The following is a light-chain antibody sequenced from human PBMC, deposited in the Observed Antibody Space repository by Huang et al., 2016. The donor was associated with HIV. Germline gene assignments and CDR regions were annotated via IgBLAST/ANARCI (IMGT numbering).Light chain of an antibody. CDR1: QSLLHNNGYDY. V-gene: IGKV2-28*01. Sequence: DIVMTQSPLSLPVTPGESASISCKSSQSLLHNNGYDYLDWYLQKPGQSPQLLIFLGSNRASGVPDRFSGSGSGTDFTLTISRVEAEDVGVYYCMQALQTPWTFGQGTKVEIK. CDR2: LGS. J-gene: IGKJ1*01. CDR3: MQALQTPWT.